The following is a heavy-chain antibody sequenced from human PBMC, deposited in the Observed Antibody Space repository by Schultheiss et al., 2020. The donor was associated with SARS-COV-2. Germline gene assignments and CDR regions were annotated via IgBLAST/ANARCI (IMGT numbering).Heavy chain of an antibody. J-gene: IGHJ3*02. CDR1: GFTFSSYS. CDR3: AREMATILLAFDI. Sequence: GGSLRLSCVASGFTFSSYSMNWVRQAPGKGLEWVSYITPSGNTIYYADSVKGRFTISRDNAKNSLYLQMNSLRDDDTAMYYCAREMATILLAFDIWGQGTMVTVSS. D-gene: IGHD5-24*01. CDR2: ITPSGNTI. V-gene: IGHV3-48*02.